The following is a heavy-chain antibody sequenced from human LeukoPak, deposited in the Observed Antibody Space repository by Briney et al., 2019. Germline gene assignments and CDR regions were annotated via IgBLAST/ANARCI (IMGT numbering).Heavy chain of an antibody. Sequence: GGSLRLPCAASGYTFDDYVMTWVHHAPGKGLEWVSSINWNGDSIVYVDSVKGRFTLSRDNAKNSLYLQMSSLRAEDTALYYCARVEDWTINSCQHGFYMDVWGKGTTVTV. J-gene: IGHJ6*03. CDR2: INWNGDSI. CDR3: ARVEDWTINSCQHGFYMDV. D-gene: IGHD2-2*01. V-gene: IGHV3-20*04. CDR1: GYTFDDYV.